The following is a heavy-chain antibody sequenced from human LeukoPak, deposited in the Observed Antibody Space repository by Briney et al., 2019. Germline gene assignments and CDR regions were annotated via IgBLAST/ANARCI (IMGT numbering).Heavy chain of an antibody. CDR1: GFTFSSYS. CDR2: ISSSSSTI. Sequence: PGGSLRLSCAASGFTFSSYSMNWVRQAPGKGLEWVSYISSSSSTIYYADSVKGRFTISRDNAKNSLYLQMNRLRAEDTAVYYCAKDPTSPPGGSSGYYGYFDYWGQGTLVTVSS. J-gene: IGHJ4*02. D-gene: IGHD3-22*01. CDR3: AKDPTSPPGGSSGYYGYFDY. V-gene: IGHV3-48*01.